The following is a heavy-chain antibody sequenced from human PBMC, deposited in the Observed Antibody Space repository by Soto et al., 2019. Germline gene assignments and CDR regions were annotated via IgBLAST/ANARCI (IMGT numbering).Heavy chain of an antibody. V-gene: IGHV4-59*01. CDR3: ARLMLGLIGGHDHIWGSYRHNWLDP. J-gene: IGHJ5*02. D-gene: IGHD3-16*02. CDR2: IYYSGST. Sequence: PSDTLSLTCTVCGGSISSYYWSWIRQPPGKGLEWIGYIYYSGSTNYNPSLKSRVTISVDTSKNQFSLKLSSVTAADTAVYYCARLMLGLIGGHDHIWGSYRHNWLDPWGKGTLVTVSS. CDR1: GGSISSYY.